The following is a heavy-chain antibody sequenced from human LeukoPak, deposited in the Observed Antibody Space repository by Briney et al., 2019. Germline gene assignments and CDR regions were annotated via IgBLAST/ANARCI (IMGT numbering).Heavy chain of an antibody. D-gene: IGHD4-17*01. CDR1: GGSVSSSNW. CDR2: IYHNGNT. Sequence: PSETLFLTCTISGGSVSSSNWWSWIRQPPGKVLEWIGEIYHNGNTGYNPSLKSRVTISVDKSKNQFSLSLTSVTAADTAVYYCVRDTPGGSYGDYDYWGQGTLVTVSS. CDR3: VRDTPGGSYGDYDY. V-gene: IGHV4-4*02. J-gene: IGHJ4*02.